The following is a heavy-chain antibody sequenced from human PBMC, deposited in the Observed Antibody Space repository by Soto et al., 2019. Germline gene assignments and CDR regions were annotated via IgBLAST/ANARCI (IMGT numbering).Heavy chain of an antibody. V-gene: IGHV3-7*01. CDR1: GLAFSTYW. Sequence: PGGSLRLSCVVSGLAFSTYWMSWVRQAPGKGLEWVADIKQDGSKKYYADSVKGRFTISRDNSKNTLYLQMNSLRAEDTAVYYCARASLGRAHAFDIWGQGTMVTVSS. CDR3: ARASLGRAHAFDI. CDR2: IKQDGSKK. D-gene: IGHD3-10*01. J-gene: IGHJ3*02.